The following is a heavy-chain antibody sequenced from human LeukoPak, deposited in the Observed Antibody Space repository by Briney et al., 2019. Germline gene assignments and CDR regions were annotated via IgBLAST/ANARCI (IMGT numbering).Heavy chain of an antibody. CDR3: ARHKDYYYSYMDV. CDR1: GGSISSGSYY. Sequence: SPSQTLSLTCTVSGGSISSGSYYWSWIRQPPGKGLEWIGTIYYSGSTYYNPSLTSRVTISVDTSKNQFSLKLSSVTAADTAVYYCARHKDYYYSYMDVWGKGTTVTISS. V-gene: IGHV4-39*01. J-gene: IGHJ6*03. CDR2: IYYSGST.